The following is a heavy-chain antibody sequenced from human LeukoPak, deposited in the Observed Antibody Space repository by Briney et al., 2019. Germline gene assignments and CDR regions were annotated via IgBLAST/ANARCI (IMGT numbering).Heavy chain of an antibody. CDR1: GFMFSTYS. D-gene: IGHD3-10*01. V-gene: IGHV3-21*01. J-gene: IGHJ4*02. CDR2: ISSSSRDI. CDR3: ARDNTYYSGSGRYGHPFDY. Sequence: TGGSLRLSCAASGFMFSTYSMNWVRQAPGKGLEWVASISSSSRDIYYADSVKGRFSISRDNAKNSLYLQMNSLRAEDTAMYYCARDNTYYSGSGRYGHPFDYWGQGTLVTVSS.